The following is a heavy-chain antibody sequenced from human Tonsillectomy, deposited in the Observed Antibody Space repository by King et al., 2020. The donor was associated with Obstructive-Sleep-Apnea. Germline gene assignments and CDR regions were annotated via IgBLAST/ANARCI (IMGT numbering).Heavy chain of an antibody. D-gene: IGHD5-24*01. V-gene: IGHV1-18*04. CDR3: ARDRDGRGYFDY. Sequence: QLVQSGAEVKKPGASVKVSCRASGYTFTSYSLGWVRQAPGQGLEWMGWMTVFNGDAIYAQTLQGRVTLTTDTSTNTAYMELRSLASDVTAVYYCARDRDGRGYFDYWGQGTLVTVSS. CDR2: MTVFNGDA. CDR1: GYTFTSYS. J-gene: IGHJ4*02.